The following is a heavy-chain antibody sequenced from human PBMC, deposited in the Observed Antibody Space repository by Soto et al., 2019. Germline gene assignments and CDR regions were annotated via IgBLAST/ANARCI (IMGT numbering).Heavy chain of an antibody. CDR2: ISYDGSNK. V-gene: IGHV3-30*18. CDR3: AKGNAALEWLSYYFDY. J-gene: IGHJ4*02. CDR1: GFTFSSYG. D-gene: IGHD3-3*01. Sequence: QVQLVESGGGVVQPGRSLRLSCAASGFTFSSYGMHWVRQAPGKGLEWVAVISYDGSNKYYADSVKGRFTISGDNSKNTLYLQMNSLRAEDTAVYYCAKGNAALEWLSYYFDYWGQGTLVTVSS.